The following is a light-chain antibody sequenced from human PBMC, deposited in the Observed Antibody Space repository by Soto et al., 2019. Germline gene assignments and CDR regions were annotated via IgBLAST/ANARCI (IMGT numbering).Light chain of an antibody. Sequence: DSVMTQSPDSLAVSLGERATINCKSSQNILYNSYNKNYLAWYQQRPGQPPKLLISWASTRESGVPDRFSGSGSGTDFTLTISSLQAEDVAVYYCQQYYSRPPTFGQGTKVDI. V-gene: IGKV4-1*01. CDR1: QNILYNSYNKNY. J-gene: IGKJ1*01. CDR3: QQYYSRPPT. CDR2: WAS.